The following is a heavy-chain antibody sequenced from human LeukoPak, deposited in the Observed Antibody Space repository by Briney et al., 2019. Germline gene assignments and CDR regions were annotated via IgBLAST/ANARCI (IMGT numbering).Heavy chain of an antibody. J-gene: IGHJ4*02. Sequence: PGGSLRLSCTASGFSFSTYWMFWVRQAPGKGLVWVSQINPEGATTTYADPARGRFTSSRDNAKNALHLHMYSLRADDTAVYYCARGTAITAGIDFWGKGTLVTVSS. D-gene: IGHD2-21*02. CDR2: INPEGATT. V-gene: IGHV3-74*01. CDR3: ARGTAITAGIDF. CDR1: GFSFSTYW.